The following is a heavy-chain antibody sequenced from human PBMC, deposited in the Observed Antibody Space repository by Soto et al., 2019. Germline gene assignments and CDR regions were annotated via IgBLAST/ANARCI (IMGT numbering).Heavy chain of an antibody. V-gene: IGHV3-7*01. CDR3: VREINPPLYGSAGIYYYYMDV. J-gene: IGHJ6*03. CDR2: IKQDGSEK. Sequence: GGSLRLSCAASGFTFSSYWMSWVRQAPGKGLEWVANIKQDGSEKYYVDSVKGRFTISRDNAKNSLYLQMNSLRAEDTAVYYCVREINPPLYGSAGIYYYYMDVWGKGTTVTVSS. D-gene: IGHD3-10*01. CDR1: GFTFSSYW.